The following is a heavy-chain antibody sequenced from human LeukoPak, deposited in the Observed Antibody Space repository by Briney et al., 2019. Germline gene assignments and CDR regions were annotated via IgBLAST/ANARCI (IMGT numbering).Heavy chain of an antibody. CDR3: ARLLLRYFDWLDY. D-gene: IGHD3-9*01. V-gene: IGHV4-39*01. Sequence: PSETLSLTCTVSGGSISSSSYYWGWIRQPPGKGLEWIGSIYYSGSTYYNPSLKSRVTISVDTSKNQFSLKLGSVTAADTAVYYCARLLLRYFDWLDYWGQGTLVTVSS. J-gene: IGHJ4*02. CDR1: GGSISSSSYY. CDR2: IYYSGST.